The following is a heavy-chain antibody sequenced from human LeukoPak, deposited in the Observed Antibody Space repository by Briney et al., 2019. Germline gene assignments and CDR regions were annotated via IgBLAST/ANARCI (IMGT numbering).Heavy chain of an antibody. V-gene: IGHV1-2*06. CDR2: VISHSGGT. CDR1: GYTFSGYN. Sequence: ASVKVSCKASGYTFSGYNMHWVRQAPGQGLEWMGRVISHSGGTNYAPRFQGRVTMTRDTSTSTAYMELSRLRSDDTAVYYCARGYNYGHDYWGQGTLVTVSS. J-gene: IGHJ4*02. CDR3: ARGYNYGHDY. D-gene: IGHD5-18*01.